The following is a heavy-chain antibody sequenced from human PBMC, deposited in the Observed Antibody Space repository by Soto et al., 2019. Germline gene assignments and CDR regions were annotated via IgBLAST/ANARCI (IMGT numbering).Heavy chain of an antibody. Sequence: SQTLSLTCAISGDSVSSNSSAWNWIRQSPSRGLEWLGRTYYRSKWYNDYAVSVKSRITINPDTSKNQFALQLNSGTPDDTAVYSCARGNPQEYCSGGSCPGSYYFAYRGQGTLVTVSS. CDR2: TYYRSKWYN. CDR1: GDSVSSNSSA. J-gene: IGHJ4*02. D-gene: IGHD2-15*01. V-gene: IGHV6-1*01. CDR3: ARGNPQEYCSGGSCPGSYYFAY.